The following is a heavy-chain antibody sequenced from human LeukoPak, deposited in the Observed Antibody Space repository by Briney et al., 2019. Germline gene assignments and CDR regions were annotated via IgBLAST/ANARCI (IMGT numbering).Heavy chain of an antibody. CDR1: GFTFSSYG. D-gene: IGHD3-10*01. CDR2: IWFDGSNK. CDR3: AKDLGGEGGSGFPGQ. V-gene: IGHV3-33*06. J-gene: IGHJ4*02. Sequence: PGRSLRLSCAASGFTFSSYGMHWVRQAPGKGLEWVAVIWFDGSNKFYRDSVKGRFTISRDNSKTTLFLQMDSLRAEDTAVYYCAKDLGGEGGSGFPGQWGQGTLVTVSS.